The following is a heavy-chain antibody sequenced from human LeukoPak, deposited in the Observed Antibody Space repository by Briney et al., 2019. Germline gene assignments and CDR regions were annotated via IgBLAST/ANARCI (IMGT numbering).Heavy chain of an antibody. CDR3: ARLNCISTTCPSRYVMDV. CDR2: IYYSGST. CDR1: GGSISSYY. Sequence: SETLSLTCTVSGGSISSYYWSWIRQPPGKGLEWIGYIYYSGSTNYNPSLKSRVTISVDTSKDQFSLNLTSVTAADTAVYYCARLNCISTTCPSRYVMDVWGQGTTVTVSS. J-gene: IGHJ6*02. V-gene: IGHV4-59*01. D-gene: IGHD2-2*01.